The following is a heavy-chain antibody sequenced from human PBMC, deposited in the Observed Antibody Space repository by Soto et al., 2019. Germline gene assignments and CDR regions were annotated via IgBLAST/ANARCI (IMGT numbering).Heavy chain of an antibody. CDR1: LGTFSSYA. Sequence: ASVKVSFKASLGTFSSYAISWLRQAPVQGLEWMGGIIPIFVTTNYAQKFQGRVTIAADESTSTAYMELSSLRSEDTAVYYCARDGAGYSSGWYVIDYWGQGTLVTVSS. J-gene: IGHJ4*02. V-gene: IGHV1-69*13. CDR3: ARDGAGYSSGWYVIDY. D-gene: IGHD6-19*01. CDR2: IIPIFVTT.